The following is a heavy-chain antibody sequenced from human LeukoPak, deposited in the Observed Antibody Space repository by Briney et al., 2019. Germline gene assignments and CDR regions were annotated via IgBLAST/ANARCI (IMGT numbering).Heavy chain of an antibody. CDR1: GGSISSGGYY. D-gene: IGHD4-17*01. CDR2: IYHSGST. V-gene: IGHV4-30-2*01. Sequence: PSQTLSLTCTVSGGSISSGGYYWSWIRQPPGKGLEWIGYIYHSGSTYYNPSLKSRVTISVDRSKNQFSLKLSSVTAADTAVYYCARGTSRFMVTTPPGYWGQGTLVTVSS. J-gene: IGHJ4*02. CDR3: ARGTSRFMVTTPPGY.